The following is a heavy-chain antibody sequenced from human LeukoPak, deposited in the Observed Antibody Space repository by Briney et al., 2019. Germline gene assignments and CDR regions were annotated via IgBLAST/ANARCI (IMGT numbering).Heavy chain of an antibody. CDR2: ISSSSSTI. V-gene: IGHV3-48*04. CDR1: GFTFSSYS. Sequence: GGSLRLSCAASGFTFSSYSMNWVRQAPGKGPEWVSYISSSSSTIYYADSVKGRFTISRDNAKNSLYLQMNSLRAEDTAVYYCAKILGYCSSTSCRVGYFDYWGQGTLVTVSS. D-gene: IGHD2-2*01. CDR3: AKILGYCSSTSCRVGYFDY. J-gene: IGHJ4*02.